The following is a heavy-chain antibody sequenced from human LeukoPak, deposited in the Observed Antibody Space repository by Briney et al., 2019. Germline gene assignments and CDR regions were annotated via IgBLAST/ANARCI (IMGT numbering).Heavy chain of an antibody. V-gene: IGHV1-69*13. J-gene: IGHJ6*03. CDR1: GGTFSSYA. CDR3: ARAKRWWLPGVRLYYYYYMEV. Sequence: SVKVSCKASGGTFSSYAISWVRQAPGQGLEWMGGIIPIFGTANYAQKFQGRVTITADESTSTAYVELSSPRSEDTAVYYCARAKRWWLPGVRLYYYYYMEVWGKGTTVTVSS. D-gene: IGHD5-12*01. CDR2: IIPIFGTA.